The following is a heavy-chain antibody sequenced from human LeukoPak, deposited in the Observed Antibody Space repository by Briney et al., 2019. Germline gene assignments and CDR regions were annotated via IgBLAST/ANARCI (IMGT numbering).Heavy chain of an antibody. V-gene: IGHV4-61*02. J-gene: IGHJ6*03. CDR1: GGSISSGSYY. Sequence: KPSQTLPLTCTVSGGSISSGSYYWSWIRQPAGKGLEWIGRIYTSGSTNYNPSLKSRVTMSVDTSKNQFSLKLSSVTAADTAVYYCARDHSGYEYYYYMDVWGKGTTVTVSS. CDR2: IYTSGST. D-gene: IGHD5-12*01. CDR3: ARDHSGYEYYYYMDV.